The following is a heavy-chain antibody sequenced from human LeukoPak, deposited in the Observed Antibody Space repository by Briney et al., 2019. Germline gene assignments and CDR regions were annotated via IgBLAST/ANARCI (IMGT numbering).Heavy chain of an antibody. CDR1: GYSFTSYW. D-gene: IGHD3-10*01. CDR2: IDPSDSYT. CDR3: ARHVSYYGSGSYPYAFDI. J-gene: IGHJ3*02. Sequence: GESLKISYKGSGYSFTSYWISWVRQMPGKGLEWMGRIDPSDSYTNYSPSFQGHVTISADKSISTAYLQWSSLKASDTAMYYCARHVSYYGSGSYPYAFDIWGQGTMVTVSS. V-gene: IGHV5-10-1*01.